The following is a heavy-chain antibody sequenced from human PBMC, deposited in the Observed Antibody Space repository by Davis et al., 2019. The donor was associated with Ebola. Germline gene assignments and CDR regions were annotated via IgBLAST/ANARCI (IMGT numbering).Heavy chain of an antibody. D-gene: IGHD5-24*01. CDR2: IYYSGST. V-gene: IGHV4-59*12. CDR3: ARSLGLEMATMGY. CDR1: GGSISSYY. J-gene: IGHJ4*02. Sequence: MLGGSLRLSCTVSGGSISSYYWSWIRQPPGKGLEWIGYIYYSGSTNYNPSLKSRVTISVDTSKNQFSLKLSSVTAADTAVYYCARSLGLEMATMGYWGQGTLVTVSS.